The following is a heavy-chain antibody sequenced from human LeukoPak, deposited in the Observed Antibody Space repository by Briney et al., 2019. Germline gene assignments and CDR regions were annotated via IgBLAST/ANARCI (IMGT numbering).Heavy chain of an antibody. V-gene: IGHV3-7*04. J-gene: IGHJ3*02. Sequence: GGSLRLSCAASGFTFSSCWMSWVRQAPGKGLEWVANIKQDGSEKYYVDSVKGRFTISRDNAKNSLYLQMNSLRAEDTAVYYCARSQLGAFDIWGQGTMVTVSS. D-gene: IGHD2-2*01. CDR1: GFTFSSCW. CDR2: IKQDGSEK. CDR3: ARSQLGAFDI.